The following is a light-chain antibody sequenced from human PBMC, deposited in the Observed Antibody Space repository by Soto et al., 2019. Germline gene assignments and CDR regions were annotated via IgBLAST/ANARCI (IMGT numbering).Light chain of an antibody. V-gene: IGKV1-12*01. CDR1: QDISSW. J-gene: IGKJ1*01. Sequence: DIQMTQARSSLPASVGDRFTITSRASQDISSWLAWSTQTPGKAPRSLIYSTSNLQRGVQSWFSGTGSGTYFTLTISGLQPEDFGTDDCQQTKTPGTFGQGTKVDIK. CDR3: QQTKTPGT. CDR2: STS.